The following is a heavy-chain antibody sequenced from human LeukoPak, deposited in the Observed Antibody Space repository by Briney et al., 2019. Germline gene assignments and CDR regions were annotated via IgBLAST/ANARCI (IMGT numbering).Heavy chain of an antibody. CDR2: IVPNFGAR. Sequence: SVTVSFKTSGYSFKGYAINWVRQPPAPGLEWMGGIVPNFGARHYDEKFEGRVIITAERTTNTSYMQLSGLISDATAAYYCARDLRPCGEMIYTCFNPWGQGTQVIVSS. CDR3: ARDLRPCGEMIYTCFNP. J-gene: IGHJ5*02. D-gene: IGHD2-2*02. V-gene: IGHV1-69*06. CDR1: GYSFKGYA.